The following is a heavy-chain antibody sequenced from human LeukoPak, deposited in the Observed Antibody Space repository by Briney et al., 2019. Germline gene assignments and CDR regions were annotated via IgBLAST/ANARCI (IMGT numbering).Heavy chain of an antibody. D-gene: IGHD5-18*01. Sequence: SETLSLTCAVYGGSFSGYYWSWIRQPPGKGLEWIGEINHSGSTNYNPSLKSRVTISVDTSKNQFSLKLSSVTAADTAVYYCARGPALQLPDFRHWGQGTLVTVSS. V-gene: IGHV4-34*01. CDR2: INHSGST. CDR1: GGSFSGYY. CDR3: ARGPALQLPDFRH. J-gene: IGHJ1*01.